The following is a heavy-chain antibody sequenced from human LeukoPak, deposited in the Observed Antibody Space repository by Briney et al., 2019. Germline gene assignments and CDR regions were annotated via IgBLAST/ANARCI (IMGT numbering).Heavy chain of an antibody. J-gene: IGHJ5*02. CDR3: ARGRTWIQPGYWFDP. Sequence: SVKVSCKASGGTFSSYAISWVRQAPGQGLEWMGRIIPIFGTANYAQKFQGRVTITTDESTSTAYMELSSLRSEDTAVYYCARGRTWIQPGYWFDPWGQGTLVSVSS. CDR2: IIPIFGTA. D-gene: IGHD5-18*01. CDR1: GGTFSSYA. V-gene: IGHV1-69*05.